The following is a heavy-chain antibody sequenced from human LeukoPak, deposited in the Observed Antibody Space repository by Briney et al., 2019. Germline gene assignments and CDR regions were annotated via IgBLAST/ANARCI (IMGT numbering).Heavy chain of an antibody. V-gene: IGHV4-34*01. CDR2: INHSGST. J-gene: IGHJ4*02. CDR3: ARDRITMVRGAKGFDY. CDR1: GGSFSGYY. D-gene: IGHD3-10*01. Sequence: SETLSVTCAVYGGSFSGYYWSWVRQPPGKGLEWVGEINHSGSTNYNPSLKSRVTISVDTSKNQFSLKLSSVTAADTAVYYCARDRITMVRGAKGFDYWGQGTLVTVSS.